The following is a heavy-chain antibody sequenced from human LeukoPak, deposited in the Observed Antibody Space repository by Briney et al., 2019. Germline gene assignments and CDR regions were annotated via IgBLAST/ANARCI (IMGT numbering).Heavy chain of an antibody. V-gene: IGHV1-8*01. J-gene: IGHJ4*02. CDR1: GYTFTSYD. CDR3: ARGKGKAARPNY. Sequence: ASVKVSCKASGYTFTSYDINWVRQATGQGLEWMGWMNPNSGNTGYAQKFQGRVTTTRNTSISTAYMELSSLRSEDTAVYYCARGKGKAARPNYWGQGTLVTVSS. CDR2: MNPNSGNT. D-gene: IGHD2-2*01.